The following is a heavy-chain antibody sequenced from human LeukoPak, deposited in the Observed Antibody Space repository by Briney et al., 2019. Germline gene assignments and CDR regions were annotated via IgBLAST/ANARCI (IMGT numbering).Heavy chain of an antibody. Sequence: RPGGSLRLSCAASGFTFSSYSMNWVRQAPGKGLEWVSSISSSSSYIYYADSVKGRFTISRDNAKNSLYLQMNSLRAEDTAVYYCASKRWLQSSFDYWGQGTLVTVSS. CDR3: ASKRWLQSSFDY. V-gene: IGHV3-21*01. D-gene: IGHD5-24*01. CDR2: ISSSSSYI. J-gene: IGHJ4*02. CDR1: GFTFSSYS.